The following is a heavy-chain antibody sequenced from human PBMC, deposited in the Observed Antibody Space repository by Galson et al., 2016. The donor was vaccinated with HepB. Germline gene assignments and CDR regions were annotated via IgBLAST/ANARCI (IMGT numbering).Heavy chain of an antibody. D-gene: IGHD2-21*02. CDR1: GGTFANYD. CDR3: ARGLAVVVTALRGALDI. J-gene: IGHJ3*02. CDR2: VVPLFETR. Sequence: SVKVSCKASGGTFANYDMNWVRQVPGQGLEWMGGVVPLFETRNYAQKFQGRLTITADESTSTAYMELSGLKSDDTAVYYCARGLAVVVTALRGALDIWGQGTMVVVSS. V-gene: IGHV1-69*13.